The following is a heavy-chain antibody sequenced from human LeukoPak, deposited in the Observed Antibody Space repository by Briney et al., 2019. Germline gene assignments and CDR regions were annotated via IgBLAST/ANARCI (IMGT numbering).Heavy chain of an antibody. J-gene: IGHJ6*02. CDR2: ISAYNGNT. CDR3: AREDSSGWYSDYYYGMDV. CDR1: GYTFTSYG. D-gene: IGHD6-19*01. V-gene: IGHV1-18*01. Sequence: ASVKVSCKASGYTFTSYGISWVRQAPGQGLEWMGWISAYNGNTNYAQELQGRVTMTTDTSTSTAYMELRSLRSDDTAVYYCAREDSSGWYSDYYYGMDVWGQGTTVTVSS.